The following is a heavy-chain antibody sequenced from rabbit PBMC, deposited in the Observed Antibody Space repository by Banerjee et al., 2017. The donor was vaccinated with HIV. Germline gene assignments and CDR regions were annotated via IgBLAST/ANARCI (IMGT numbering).Heavy chain of an antibody. CDR2: IYGGSSGNI. Sequence: QEQLEESGGGLVQPEGSLTLTCTASGFSFSRYHICWVRQAPGKGLEWIGCIYGGSSGNIYYASWAKGRFTISKTSSTTVTLQMTSLTAADTATYFCARGVVGGGGNWGLWGQGTLVTVS. D-gene: IGHD1-1*01. CDR3: ARGVVGGGGNWGL. J-gene: IGHJ4*01. V-gene: IGHV1S45*01. CDR1: GFSFSRYH.